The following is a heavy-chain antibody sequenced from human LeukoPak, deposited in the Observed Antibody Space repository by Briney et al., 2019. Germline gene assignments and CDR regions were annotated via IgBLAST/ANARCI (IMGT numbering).Heavy chain of an antibody. CDR2: IYPGDSET. Sequence: GESLKISCKGSGYRFTSYWIGWVRPMPGKGLEWMGIIYPGDSETRYSPSFQGQVTISADKSISTAYLQWSSLKASDTAMYYCATPYGSGSYHNFDAFDIWGQGTMVTVSS. D-gene: IGHD3-10*01. V-gene: IGHV5-51*01. J-gene: IGHJ3*02. CDR1: GYRFTSYW. CDR3: ATPYGSGSYHNFDAFDI.